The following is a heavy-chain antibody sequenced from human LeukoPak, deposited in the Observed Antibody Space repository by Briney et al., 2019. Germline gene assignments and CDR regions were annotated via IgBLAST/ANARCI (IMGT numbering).Heavy chain of an antibody. J-gene: IGHJ4*02. D-gene: IGHD1-14*01. CDR3: ARTYNKYYFDY. Sequence: SQTLSLTCTVSGGSISSGGYYWSWIRQHPGKGLEWIGYIYYSGSIYYNPSLKSRVTISVDTSKNQFSLKLSSVTAADTAVYYCARTYNKYYFDYWGQGTLVTVSS. CDR1: GGSISSGGYY. CDR2: IYYSGSI. V-gene: IGHV4-31*03.